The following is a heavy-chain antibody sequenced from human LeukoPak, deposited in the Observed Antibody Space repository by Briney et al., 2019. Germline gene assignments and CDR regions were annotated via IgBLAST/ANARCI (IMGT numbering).Heavy chain of an antibody. J-gene: IGHJ4*02. D-gene: IGHD3-10*01. CDR1: GGSVTGYY. CDR3: ARDYLLWFGESLFDY. Sequence: SETLSLTCTVSGGSVTGYYWSWIRQPAGRGLEWIGRIYTSGVTNYNPSLKSRVFMSVDTSKNQFSLKLSSVTAADTAVYYCARDYLLWFGESLFDYWGQGTLVTVSS. CDR2: IYTSGVT. V-gene: IGHV4-4*07.